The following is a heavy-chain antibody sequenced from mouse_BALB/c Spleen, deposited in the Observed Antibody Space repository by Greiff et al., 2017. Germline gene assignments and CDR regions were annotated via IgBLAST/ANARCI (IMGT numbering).Heavy chain of an antibody. CDR2: INPSSGYT. Sequence: QVQLQQSGAELARPGASVKMSCKASGYTFTSYSMYWVKQRPGQGLEWIGYINPSSGYTNYNQKFKDKATLTADKSSSTAYMQLSSLTSEDSAVYYCAREGNYWFDYWGQGTTLTVSS. D-gene: IGHD2-1*01. J-gene: IGHJ2*01. CDR1: GYTFTSYS. CDR3: AREGNYWFDY. V-gene: IGHV1-4*01.